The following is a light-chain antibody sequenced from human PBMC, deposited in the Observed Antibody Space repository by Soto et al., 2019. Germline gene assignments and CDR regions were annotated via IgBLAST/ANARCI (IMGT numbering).Light chain of an antibody. CDR2: GAS. V-gene: IGKV3-20*01. Sequence: VLTQSPGTLSLPPGERATLSCRASQSISSIYLAWYQQKPGQTPRLLIYGASTRATGIPDRFSGSGSGTDFTLTISRLEPEDFAVYYCQQYGSSPWSFGQGTKVEIK. J-gene: IGKJ1*01. CDR3: QQYGSSPWS. CDR1: QSISSIY.